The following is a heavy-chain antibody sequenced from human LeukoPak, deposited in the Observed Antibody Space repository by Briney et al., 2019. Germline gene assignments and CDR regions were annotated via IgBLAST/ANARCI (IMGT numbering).Heavy chain of an antibody. V-gene: IGHV3-23*01. CDR2: ISGSGDNT. CDR3: ARDYCSSTSCLFDY. J-gene: IGHJ4*02. D-gene: IGHD2-2*01. Sequence: GGSLRLSCAASGFTFSSYAVSWVRQAPGKGLEWVSGISGSGDNTYYADSVKGRFTISRDNSKNTLYLQMNSLRAEDTAVYYCARDYCSSTSCLFDYWGQGTLVTVSS. CDR1: GFTFSSYA.